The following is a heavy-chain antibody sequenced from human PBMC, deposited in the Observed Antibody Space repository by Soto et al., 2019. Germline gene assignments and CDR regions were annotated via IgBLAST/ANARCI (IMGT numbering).Heavy chain of an antibody. V-gene: IGHV1-69*04. CDR3: AREGSLVGELYWFDP. J-gene: IGHJ5*02. Sequence: GASVKVSCKASGYTFTGYYMHWVRQAPGQGLEWMGRIIPILGIANYAQKFQGRVTITADKSTSTAYMELSSLRSEDTAVYYCAREGSLVGELYWFDPWGQGTLVTVSS. CDR2: IIPILGIA. D-gene: IGHD3-3*01. CDR1: GYTFTGYY.